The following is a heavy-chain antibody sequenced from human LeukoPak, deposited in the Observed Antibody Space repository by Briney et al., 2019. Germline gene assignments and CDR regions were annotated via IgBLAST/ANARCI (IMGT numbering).Heavy chain of an antibody. V-gene: IGHV1-2*02. D-gene: IGHD3-22*01. Sequence: ASVKVSCKASGYTFTGYYMHWVRQAPGRGLEWMGWINPNSGDTNFAQKFQGRVTMTRDTSISTVYMELSRLRSDDTAVFYCARGYYDSSDFEYLQHWGQGTLVTVSS. CDR1: GYTFTGYY. CDR3: ARGYYDSSDFEYLQH. J-gene: IGHJ1*01. CDR2: INPNSGDT.